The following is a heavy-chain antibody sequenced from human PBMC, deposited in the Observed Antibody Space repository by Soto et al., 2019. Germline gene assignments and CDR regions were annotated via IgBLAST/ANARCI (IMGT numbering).Heavy chain of an antibody. V-gene: IGHV2-5*01. CDR1: GFSLSTSGVG. CDR2: IYWNDDK. D-gene: IGHD6-19*01. J-gene: IGHJ5*02. Sequence: QITLKESGPTLVKPTQTLTLTCTFSGFSLSTSGVGVGWIRQPPGKALEWLALIYWNDDKRYSPALKRRLTITKDTTKNQVVLTMTNMDPVDTATYYCAHSLEYSGGWYRENWFDPCGQGTLVTVSS. CDR3: AHSLEYSGGWYRENWFDP.